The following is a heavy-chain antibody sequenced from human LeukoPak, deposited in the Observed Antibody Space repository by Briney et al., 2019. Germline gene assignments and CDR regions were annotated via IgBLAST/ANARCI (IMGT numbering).Heavy chain of an antibody. V-gene: IGHV3-53*01. CDR3: ARDSPDGGQH. CDR1: GFTFSSYG. J-gene: IGHJ1*01. D-gene: IGHD3-16*01. Sequence: GGTLRLSCAASGFTFSSYGMSWVRQAPGKGLEWVSVIYSGGSTYYADSVKGRFTISRDNSKNTLYLQMNSLRAEDTAVYYCARDSPDGGQHWGQGTLITVSS. CDR2: IYSGGST.